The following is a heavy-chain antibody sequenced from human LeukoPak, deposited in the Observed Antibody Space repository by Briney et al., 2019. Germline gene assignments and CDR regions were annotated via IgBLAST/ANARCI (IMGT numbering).Heavy chain of an antibody. Sequence: GASVKVSCKASGYTFNGYYIHWVRQAPGQGLEWMGWINPNSGGTNYAQKFQGRVTMTRDTSISTAYMELSRLRSDDTAVYYCARDLRMYYYDSSGYRAEYFQHWGQGTLVTVSS. J-gene: IGHJ1*01. CDR3: ARDLRMYYYDSSGYRAEYFQH. V-gene: IGHV1-2*02. CDR1: GYTFNGYY. D-gene: IGHD3-22*01. CDR2: INPNSGGT.